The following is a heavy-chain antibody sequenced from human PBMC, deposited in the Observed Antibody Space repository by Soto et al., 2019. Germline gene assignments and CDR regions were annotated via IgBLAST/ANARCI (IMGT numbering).Heavy chain of an antibody. D-gene: IGHD3-3*01. CDR3: ASFSKVYYYYGMDV. CDR2: ISAGNGNT. V-gene: IGHV1-3*01. CDR1: GYTFTSYA. Sequence: GASVKVSCKASGYTFTSYAMHWVRQAPGQRLEWMGCISAGNGNTAYSQKFQGRVTITRDTSASTAYMELSSLRTEDTAVYYCASFSKVYYYYGMDVWGQGTTVTVSS. J-gene: IGHJ6*02.